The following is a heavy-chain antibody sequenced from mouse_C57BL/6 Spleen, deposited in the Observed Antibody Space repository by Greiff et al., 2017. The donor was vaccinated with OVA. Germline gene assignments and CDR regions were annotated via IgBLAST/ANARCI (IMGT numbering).Heavy chain of an antibody. V-gene: IGHV5-15*01. J-gene: IGHJ3*01. Sequence: DVQLVESGGGLVQPGGSLKLSCAASGFTFSDYGMAWVRQAPRKGPEWVAFISNLAYSIYYADTVTGRFTISRENAKNTLYLEMSSLRSEDTAMYYCARHDGYYGGFAYWGQGTLVTVSA. CDR3: ARHDGYYGGFAY. D-gene: IGHD2-3*01. CDR1: GFTFSDYG. CDR2: ISNLAYSI.